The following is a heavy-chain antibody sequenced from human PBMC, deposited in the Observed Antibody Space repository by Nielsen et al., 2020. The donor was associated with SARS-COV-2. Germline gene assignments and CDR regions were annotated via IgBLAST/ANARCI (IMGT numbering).Heavy chain of an antibody. CDR3: ARGRPITMIVD. D-gene: IGHD3-22*01. V-gene: IGHV4-39*07. J-gene: IGHJ4*02. CDR2: IYYSGST. Sequence: GSLRLSCTVSGGSISSSSYYWGWIRQPPGKGLEWIGSIYYSGSTYYSPSLKSRVTISVDTSKNQFSLKLSSVTAADTAVYYCARGRPITMIVDWGQGTLVTVSS. CDR1: GGSISSSSYY.